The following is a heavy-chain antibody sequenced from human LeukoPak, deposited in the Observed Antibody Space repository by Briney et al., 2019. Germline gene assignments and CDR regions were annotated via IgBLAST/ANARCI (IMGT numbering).Heavy chain of an antibody. CDR2: IYYSGSI. CDR3: ARENPSGYYNRPIDY. CDR1: GASISSYY. V-gene: IGHV4-59*01. J-gene: IGHJ4*02. Sequence: SETLSLICTVSGASISSYYWSWIRQPPGKGLEWIGDIYYSGSIKYNPSLKSRVTMSVDTSKNKFSLKLSSVTAADTAIYYCARENPSGYYNRPIDYWGQGTLVTVSS. D-gene: IGHD3-22*01.